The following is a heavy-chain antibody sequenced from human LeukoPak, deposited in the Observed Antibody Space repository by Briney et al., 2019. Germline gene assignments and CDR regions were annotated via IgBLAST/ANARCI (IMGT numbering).Heavy chain of an antibody. D-gene: IGHD3/OR15-3a*01. V-gene: IGHV4-59*01. Sequence: SETQPLTYTVSGGSINTAHWNWIRQPPGKGLEWIGCIYYSGRTYYNPSLESRVTISVDMSKSQFSLRLTSVTAADTALYYCARKKDCEYWGQGTLVTVSS. J-gene: IGHJ3*01. CDR3: ARKKDCEY. CDR1: GGSINTAH. CDR2: IYYSGRT.